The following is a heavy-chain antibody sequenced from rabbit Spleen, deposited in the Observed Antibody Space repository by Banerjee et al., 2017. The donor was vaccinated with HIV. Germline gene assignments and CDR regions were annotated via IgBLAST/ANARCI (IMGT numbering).Heavy chain of an antibody. J-gene: IGHJ4*01. CDR2: TGGGSGDS. CDR3: ARQEYAGSPM. CDR1: GFSFSSSYY. V-gene: IGHV1S40*01. Sequence: QSLEESGGDLVKPGASLTLTCTASGFSFSSSYYMCWVRQAPGKGLEWIGCTGGGSGDSYYASRAKGRFTISSTSSTTVTLEMTTVTAADTATYFCARQEYAGSPMWGPGTLVTVS. D-gene: IGHD3-1*01.